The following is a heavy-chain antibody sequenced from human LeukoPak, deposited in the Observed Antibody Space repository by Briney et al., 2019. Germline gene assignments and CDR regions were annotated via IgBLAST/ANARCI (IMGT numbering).Heavy chain of an antibody. Sequence: ASVKVSCRVSGDTLTEISIHWVRQTPGKGLEWMGGLHPEDREVIYAQKFQGRVTMTEDTSTDTAYMELSSLRSEDTAVYYCATVTPGYCSSTSCPREYYYYMDVWGKGTTVTVSS. J-gene: IGHJ6*03. CDR1: GDTLTEIS. CDR2: LHPEDREV. V-gene: IGHV1-24*01. CDR3: ATVTPGYCSSTSCPREYYYYMDV. D-gene: IGHD2-2*01.